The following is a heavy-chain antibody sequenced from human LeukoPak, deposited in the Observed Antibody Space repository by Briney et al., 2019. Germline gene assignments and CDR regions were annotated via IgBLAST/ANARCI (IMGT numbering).Heavy chain of an antibody. CDR2: ISRSSSPI. D-gene: IGHD3-22*01. CDR1: RFTFSSYT. V-gene: IGHV3-48*01. CDR3: AREVCDSRGYHQYIDY. Sequence: GGSLRLSCAASRFTFSSYTMPWVRQAPGKELEWVSYISRSSSPIYYVDSVKGRFTISRDNAKSSLYLQMNSLRAEDTAVYYCAREVCDSRGYHQYIDYWGQGTLVTVSS. J-gene: IGHJ4*02.